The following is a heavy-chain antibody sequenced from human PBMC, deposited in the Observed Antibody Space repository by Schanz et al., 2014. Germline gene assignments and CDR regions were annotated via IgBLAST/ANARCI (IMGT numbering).Heavy chain of an antibody. CDR1: GDSISSGGYY. V-gene: IGHV4-61*02. CDR2: VFPNGIT. Sequence: QVQLQESGPGLVKPSQTLSLTCTVSGDSISSGGYYWSWIRQPAGKALEWVGRVFPNGITNYNPSLKSRVPISLDTSKTQFSLTLTSRTAADTAVYYCARDTTWRLDLWGRGTLVTVSS. D-gene: IGHD1-1*01. CDR3: ARDTTWRLDL. J-gene: IGHJ2*01.